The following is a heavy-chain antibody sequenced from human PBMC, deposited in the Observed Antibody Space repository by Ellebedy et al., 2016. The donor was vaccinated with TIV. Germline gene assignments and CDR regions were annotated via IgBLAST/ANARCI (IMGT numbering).Heavy chain of an antibody. J-gene: IGHJ3*02. D-gene: IGHD3-3*02. CDR3: AKISPTHRGAFDI. Sequence: ETLSLTXSVSGGSISRYFWSWLRQAPGKGLEWVSVFGGRSTTTYYADSVKGRFTISRDNSKNTLFLQMNSLRGDDTARYYCAKISPTHRGAFDIWGQGTMVTVSS. V-gene: IGHV3-23*01. CDR2: FGGRSTTT. CDR1: GGSISRYF.